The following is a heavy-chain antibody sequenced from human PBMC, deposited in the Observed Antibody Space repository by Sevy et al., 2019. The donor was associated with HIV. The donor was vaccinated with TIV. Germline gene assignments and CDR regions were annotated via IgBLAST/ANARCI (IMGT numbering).Heavy chain of an antibody. J-gene: IGHJ4*02. CDR2: ISGSGGST. CDR1: GFTFSSYA. D-gene: IGHD3-22*01. V-gene: IGHV3-23*01. Sequence: GGSLRLSCAASGFTFSSYAMSWVRQAPGKGLEWVSAISGSGGSTYYADSVKGRFTISRDNSKKTLYLQMNSLRAKDTAVYYCAKDFATDYYDSSGPFDYWGQGTLVTVSS. CDR3: AKDFATDYYDSSGPFDY.